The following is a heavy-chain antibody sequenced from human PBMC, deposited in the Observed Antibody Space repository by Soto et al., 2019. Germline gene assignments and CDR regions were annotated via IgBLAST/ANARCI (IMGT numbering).Heavy chain of an antibody. CDR3: AKGLTGAPYYGMDV. CDR2: ISGSGGST. D-gene: IGHD7-27*01. V-gene: IGHV3-23*01. Sequence: PGGSLRLSCAASGFTFSSYAMSWVRQAPGKGLEWVSAISGSGGSTYYADPVKGRFTISRDNSKDTLYLQMNSLRAEDTAVYYCAKGLTGAPYYGMDVWGQGTTVTVSS. CDR1: GFTFSSYA. J-gene: IGHJ6*02.